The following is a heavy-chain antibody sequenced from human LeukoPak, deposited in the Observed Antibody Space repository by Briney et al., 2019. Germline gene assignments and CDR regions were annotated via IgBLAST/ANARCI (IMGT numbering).Heavy chain of an antibody. Sequence: PSETLSLTCTVSGYSISGGFYWDWIRQPPGKGLEWIGSIYHSGSSYYNPSLKSRVTISVDTSKNQFSLKLSSVTAADTAVYYCARLGTYYYGSGSLNWFDPWGQGTLVTVSS. D-gene: IGHD3-10*01. CDR3: ARLGTYYYGSGSLNWFDP. J-gene: IGHJ5*02. CDR2: IYHSGSS. CDR1: GYSISGGFY. V-gene: IGHV4-38-2*02.